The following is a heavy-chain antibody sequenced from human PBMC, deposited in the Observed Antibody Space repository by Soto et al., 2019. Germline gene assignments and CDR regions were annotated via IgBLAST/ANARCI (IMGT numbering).Heavy chain of an antibody. CDR2: IYYSGST. CDR1: GGSISSYY. Sequence: SETLSLTCTVSGGSISSYYWSWIRQPPGKGLEWIGYIYYSGSTNYNPSLKSRVTISVDTSKNQFSLKLSSVTAADTAVYYCARVSSSWDYYFDYWGQGTLVTVSS. J-gene: IGHJ4*02. CDR3: ARVSSSWDYYFDY. V-gene: IGHV4-59*01. D-gene: IGHD6-13*01.